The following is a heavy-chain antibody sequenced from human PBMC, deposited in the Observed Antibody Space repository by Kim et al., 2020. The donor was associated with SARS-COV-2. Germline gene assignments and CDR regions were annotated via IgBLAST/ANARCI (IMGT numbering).Heavy chain of an antibody. CDR3: ARDGIAAAGTEYYYYYGMDV. Sequence: ASVTVSCKASGYTFISYYMHWVRQAPGQGLEWMGIINPSGGSTSYSQKFQGRVTMTRDTSTSTVYMELSSLRSEDTAVYYCARDGIAAAGTEYYYYYGMDVWGQGTTVTVSS. J-gene: IGHJ6*02. CDR1: GYTFISYY. V-gene: IGHV1-46*01. D-gene: IGHD6-13*01. CDR2: INPSGGST.